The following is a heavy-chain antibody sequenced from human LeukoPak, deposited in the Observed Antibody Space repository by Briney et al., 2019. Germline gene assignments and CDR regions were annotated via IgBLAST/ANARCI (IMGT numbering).Heavy chain of an antibody. CDR2: IYHSGST. CDR1: GGSISSSNW. V-gene: IGHV4-4*02. D-gene: IGHD3-10*01. Sequence: PSGTLSLTCAVSGGSISSSNWWSWVRPPPGKGLEWIGEIYHSGSTNYNPSLKSRVTISVDKSKNQFSLKLSSVTAADTAVYYCARDRYGSGSYYKEVGYYFDYWGQGTLVTVSS. J-gene: IGHJ4*02. CDR3: ARDRYGSGSYYKEVGYYFDY.